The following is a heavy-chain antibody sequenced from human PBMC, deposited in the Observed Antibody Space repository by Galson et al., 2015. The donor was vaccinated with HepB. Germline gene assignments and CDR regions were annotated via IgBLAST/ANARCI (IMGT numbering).Heavy chain of an antibody. CDR2: ISHDGRNT. CDR3: ARERGAGWYEGNDY. D-gene: IGHD6-19*01. CDR1: GSTFSSYS. V-gene: IGHV3-30*04. Sequence: SLRLSCAASGSTFSSYSIHWVREAPGKGLEWVAIISHDGRNTYYAYSVKGRFTISRDNSRNTLYLQMNGLRSDDTAVYYCARERGAGWYEGNDYWGQGTLVVVSS. J-gene: IGHJ4*02.